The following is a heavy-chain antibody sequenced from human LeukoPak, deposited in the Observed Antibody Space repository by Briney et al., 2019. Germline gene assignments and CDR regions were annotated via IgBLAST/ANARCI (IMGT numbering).Heavy chain of an antibody. Sequence: ASVKVSCKASGYTFTSYAMHWVRQAPGQRLEWMGWINAGNGNTKYSQKFQGRVTITRDTSASTAYMELSSPRSEDTAVYYCARGRYCSSTSRYEEGWFDPWGQGTLVTVSS. CDR3: ARGRYCSSTSRYEEGWFDP. V-gene: IGHV1-3*01. CDR1: GYTFTSYA. J-gene: IGHJ5*02. CDR2: INAGNGNT. D-gene: IGHD2-2*01.